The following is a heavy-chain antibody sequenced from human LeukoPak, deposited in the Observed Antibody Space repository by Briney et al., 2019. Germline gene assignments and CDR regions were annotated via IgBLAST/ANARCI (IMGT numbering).Heavy chain of an antibody. V-gene: IGHV4-59*08. CDR3: ARGRIVGATFGY. J-gene: IGHJ4*02. D-gene: IGHD1-26*01. Sequence: PSETLSLTCTVSGGSISSYYWSWIRQPPGKGLEWIGYIYYSGSTYYNPSLKSRVTISVDTSKNQFSLKLSSVTAADTAVYYCARGRIVGATFGYWGQGTLVTVSS. CDR1: GGSISSYY. CDR2: IYYSGST.